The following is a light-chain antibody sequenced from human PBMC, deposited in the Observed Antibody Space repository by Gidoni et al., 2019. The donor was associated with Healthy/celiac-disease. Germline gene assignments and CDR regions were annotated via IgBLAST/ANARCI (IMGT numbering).Light chain of an antibody. CDR3: QQYNSYSGT. V-gene: IGKV1-5*03. CDR1: QSISSW. CDR2: KAS. Sequence: DIQMTQSPSTLSASGGDRVTIPCRASQSISSWLAWYQQKPGKAPKLLIYKASSLESGGPSRFSGSGSGTEFTLTISSLQPDDFATYYCQQYNSYSGTFGQGTKVEIK. J-gene: IGKJ1*01.